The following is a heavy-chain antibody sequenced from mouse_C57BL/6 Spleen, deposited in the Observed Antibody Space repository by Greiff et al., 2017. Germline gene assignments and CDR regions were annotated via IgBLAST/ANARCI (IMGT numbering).Heavy chain of an antibody. CDR1: GYTFTSYW. D-gene: IGHD2-5*01. CDR3: ARCSNYYEMDY. CDR2: IYPGSGST. Sequence: QVQLQQPGAELVKPGASVKMSCKASGYTFTSYWITWVKQRPGQGLEWIGDIYPGSGSTNYNEKFKSKATLTVDKSSSTAYMQLSSLTSEDSAVYYCARCSNYYEMDYWGQGTTVTFSS. V-gene: IGHV1-55*01. J-gene: IGHJ4*01.